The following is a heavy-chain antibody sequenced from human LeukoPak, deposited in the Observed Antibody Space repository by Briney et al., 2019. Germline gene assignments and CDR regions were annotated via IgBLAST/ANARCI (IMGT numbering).Heavy chain of an antibody. Sequence: SETLSLTCAVYGGSFSGYYWSWIRQPPGKGLEWIGEINHSGSTNYNPSLKSRVTISVDTSKNQFSLKLSSVTAADTAVYYCARYITMVRGVIFRVNWFDPWGQGTLVTVSS. V-gene: IGHV4-34*01. D-gene: IGHD3-10*01. CDR2: INHSGST. CDR1: GGSFSGYY. CDR3: ARYITMVRGVIFRVNWFDP. J-gene: IGHJ5*02.